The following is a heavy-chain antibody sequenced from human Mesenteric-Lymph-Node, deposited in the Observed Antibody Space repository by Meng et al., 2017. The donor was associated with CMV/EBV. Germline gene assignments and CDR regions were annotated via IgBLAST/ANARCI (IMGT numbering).Heavy chain of an antibody. CDR3: ASGRSSSWYLVPGMDV. CDR1: GYTFTGYY. V-gene: IGHV1-69*05. D-gene: IGHD6-13*01. Sequence: SVKVSCKASGYTFTGYYMHWVRQAPGQGLEWMGGIIPIFGTANYAQKFQGRVTITTDESTSTAYMELSSLRSEDTAVYYCASGRSSSWYLVPGMDVWGQGTTVTVSS. J-gene: IGHJ6*02. CDR2: IIPIFGTA.